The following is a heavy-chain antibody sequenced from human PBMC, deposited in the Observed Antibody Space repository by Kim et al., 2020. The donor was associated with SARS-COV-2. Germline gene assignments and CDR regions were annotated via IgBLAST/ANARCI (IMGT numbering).Heavy chain of an antibody. V-gene: IGHV4-59*13. D-gene: IGHD3-22*01. CDR1: GGSISSYY. CDR3: ARGHYDSSGYDY. Sequence: SETLSLTCTVSGGSISSYYWSWIRQPPGKGLEWIGYIYYSGSTNYNPSLKSRVTISVDTSKNQFSLKLSSVTAADTAVYYCARGHYDSSGYDYWGQGTLVTVSS. CDR2: IYYSGST. J-gene: IGHJ4*02.